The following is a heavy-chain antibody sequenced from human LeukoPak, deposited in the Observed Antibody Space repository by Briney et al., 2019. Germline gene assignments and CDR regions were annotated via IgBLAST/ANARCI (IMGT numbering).Heavy chain of an antibody. CDR1: GYTFTGYY. CDR3: ARAATGTSPLYY. Sequence: ASVTVSCKASGYTFTGYYMHWVRQAPGQGLEWMGWINPNSGGTNYAQKFQGRVTMTRDTSISTAYMELSRLRSDDTAVYYCARAATGTSPLYYWGQGTLVTVSS. V-gene: IGHV1-2*02. J-gene: IGHJ4*02. D-gene: IGHD1-1*01. CDR2: INPNSGGT.